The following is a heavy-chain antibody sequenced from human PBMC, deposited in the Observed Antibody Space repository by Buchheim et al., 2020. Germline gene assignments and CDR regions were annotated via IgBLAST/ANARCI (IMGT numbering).Heavy chain of an antibody. CDR3: ASLSVQGVITYYYGMDV. CDR1: GGTFSSYA. CDR2: IIPIFGTA. Sequence: QVQLVQSGAEVKKPGSSVKVSCKASGGTFSSYAISWVRQAPGQELEWMGGIIPIFGTANYAQKFQGRVTITADKSTSTAYMELSSLRSEDTAVYYCASLSVQGVITYYYGMDVWGQGTT. V-gene: IGHV1-69*06. J-gene: IGHJ6*02. D-gene: IGHD3-10*02.